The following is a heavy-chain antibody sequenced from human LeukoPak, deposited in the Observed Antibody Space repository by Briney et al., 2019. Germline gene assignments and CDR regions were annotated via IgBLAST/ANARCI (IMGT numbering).Heavy chain of an antibody. CDR3: ASQSYARFDP. CDR2: IQPDGSEG. Sequence: GGSLRLSCAASGFTFSSTWMSWVRQAPGKGLEWVGNIQPDGSEGYPVDSVKGRFTISRDNARNSLFLQMNSLRVEDTAVYYCASQSYARFDPWGQGTLVTVSS. J-gene: IGHJ5*02. CDR1: GFTFSSTW. V-gene: IGHV3-7*01. D-gene: IGHD3-16*01.